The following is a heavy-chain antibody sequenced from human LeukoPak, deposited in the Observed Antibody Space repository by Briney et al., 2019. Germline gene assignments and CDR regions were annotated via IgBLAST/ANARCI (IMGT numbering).Heavy chain of an antibody. CDR1: GYTFTGYY. Sequence: ASVKVSCKASGYTFTGYYMHWVRQAPGQGLEWMGWINPNSGGTNYAQKFQGRVTMTRDTSKNQFSLKLSSVTAADTAVYYCARHGTVTPRGAFDIWGQGTMVTVSS. D-gene: IGHD4-17*01. V-gene: IGHV1-2*02. J-gene: IGHJ3*02. CDR2: INPNSGGT. CDR3: ARHGTVTPRGAFDI.